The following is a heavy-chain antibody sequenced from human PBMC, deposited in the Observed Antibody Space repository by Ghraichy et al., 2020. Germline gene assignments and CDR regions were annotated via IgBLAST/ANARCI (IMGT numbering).Heavy chain of an antibody. Sequence: SETLSLTCTVSGGSISSSSYYWGWIRQPPGKGLEWIGSIYYSGSTYYNPSLKSRVTISVDTSKNQFSLKLSSVTAADTAVYYCARGGRLRYFDWLLTSFDYWGQGTLVTVSS. J-gene: IGHJ4*02. V-gene: IGHV4-39*01. CDR3: ARGGRLRYFDWLLTSFDY. CDR2: IYYSGST. D-gene: IGHD3-9*01. CDR1: GGSISSSSYY.